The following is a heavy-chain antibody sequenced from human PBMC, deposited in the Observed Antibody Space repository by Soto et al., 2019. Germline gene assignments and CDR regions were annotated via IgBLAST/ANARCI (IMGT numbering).Heavy chain of an antibody. Sequence: QVQLQESGPGLVKPSQTLSLTCTVSGGSISSGAYYWSWIRQHPGKGLEWIGYIYYSGSTSYNPSLKSRVTISVDTSKNQCSLKLSSVTAADTAVYYCAIYDSSGSRGFQHWGQGTLVTVSS. J-gene: IGHJ1*01. CDR3: AIYDSSGSRGFQH. CDR1: GGSISSGAYY. CDR2: IYYSGST. V-gene: IGHV4-31*03. D-gene: IGHD3-22*01.